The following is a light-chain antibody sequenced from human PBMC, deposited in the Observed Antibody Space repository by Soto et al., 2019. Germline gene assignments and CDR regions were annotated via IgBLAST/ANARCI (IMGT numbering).Light chain of an antibody. CDR3: SSYAGSNNFVV. J-gene: IGLJ2*01. V-gene: IGLV2-8*01. Sequence: QSALTQPPSASGSPGQSVTISCTGTSSDVGGYNYVSWYQQHPGKAPNLMIYEVSKRPSGVPDRFSGSKSGYTASLTVSGLQAEDEADYYCSSYAGSNNFVVFGGGTKVTVL. CDR1: SSDVGGYNY. CDR2: EVS.